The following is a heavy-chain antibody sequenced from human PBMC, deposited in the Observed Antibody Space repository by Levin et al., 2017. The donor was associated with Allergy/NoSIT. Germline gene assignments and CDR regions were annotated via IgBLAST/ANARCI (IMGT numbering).Heavy chain of an antibody. J-gene: IGHJ6*02. Sequence: SLILSFFSSFFPFSSSSLHWVRQAPGKGLEWVSIINWNSGTIAYADSVKGRFTFSLSHAKNSLYLQMNSLRAEDTALYYCARDVYLGQWPPQYTMDVWGQGTTVTVS. CDR1: FFPFSSSS. CDR2: INWNSGTI. D-gene: IGHD6-19*01. V-gene: IGHV3-9*01. CDR3: ARDVYLGQWPPQYTMDV.